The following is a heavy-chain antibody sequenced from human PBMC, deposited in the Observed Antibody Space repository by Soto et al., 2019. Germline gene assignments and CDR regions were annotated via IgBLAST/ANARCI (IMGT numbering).Heavy chain of an antibody. CDR2: IIPISGAA. CDR1: GGTFSNYV. Sequence: ASVKVSCKASGGTFSNYVVNWVRQAPGQGLEWMGRIIPISGAANYAQKFQGRVTITADKSTSTSYMELSSLRSEDTAVYYCARDMTRTVVPYFDFWGQGTLVTVSS. J-gene: IGHJ4*02. D-gene: IGHD1-7*01. V-gene: IGHV1-69*06. CDR3: ARDMTRTVVPYFDF.